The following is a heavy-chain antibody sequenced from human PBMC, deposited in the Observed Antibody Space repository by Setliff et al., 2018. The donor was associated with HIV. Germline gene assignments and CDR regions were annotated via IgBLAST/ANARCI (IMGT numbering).Heavy chain of an antibody. J-gene: IGHJ3*01. CDR2: SIPIYGTP. D-gene: IGHD1-26*01. V-gene: IGHV1-69*05. Sequence: ASVKVSCKASGGSFTSFAISWVRQAPGQGLEWMGGSIPIYGTPNYAQKFQGRITISTDASTSTAYMELNSLRSEDTAGYYCATEGAGGSYQRASALDVWGQGTMVTVSS. CDR1: GGSFTSFA. CDR3: ATEGAGGSYQRASALDV.